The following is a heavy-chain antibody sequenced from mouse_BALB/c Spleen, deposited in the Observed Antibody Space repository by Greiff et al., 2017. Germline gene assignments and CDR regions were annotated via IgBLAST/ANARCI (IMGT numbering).Heavy chain of an antibody. J-gene: IGHJ2*01. CDR2: IDPANGNT. V-gene: IGHV14-3*02. D-gene: IGHD1-1*01. Sequence: VQLQQSGAELVKPGASVKLSCTASGFNIKDTYMHWVKQRPEQGLEWIGRIDPANGNTKYDPKFQGKATITADTSSNTAYLQLSSLTSEDTAVYYCARLDYYGSSYVLFDYWGQGTTLTVSS. CDR3: ARLDYYGSSYVLFDY. CDR1: GFNIKDTY.